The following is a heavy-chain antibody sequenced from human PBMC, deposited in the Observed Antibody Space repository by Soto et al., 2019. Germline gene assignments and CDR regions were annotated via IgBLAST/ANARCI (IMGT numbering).Heavy chain of an antibody. D-gene: IGHD2-15*01. V-gene: IGHV3-48*01. J-gene: IGHJ3*02. CDR3: ATRSGGTTRSVDAFDI. Sequence: EVQLVESGGGLVQPGGSLRLSCAASGFTFSSYSMNWVRQAPGKGLEWVSYISSSSSTIYYADSVKGRFTISRDNAKNSLYLQMNSLRAEDTAVYYCATRSGGTTRSVDAFDIWGQGTMVTVSS. CDR1: GFTFSSYS. CDR2: ISSSSSTI.